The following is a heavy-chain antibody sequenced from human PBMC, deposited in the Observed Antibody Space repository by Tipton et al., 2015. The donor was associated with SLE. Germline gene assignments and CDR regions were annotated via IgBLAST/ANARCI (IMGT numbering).Heavy chain of an antibody. CDR3: ARLLVVYASDI. J-gene: IGHJ3*02. D-gene: IGHD2-8*02. V-gene: IGHV4-59*07. CDR2: IYYSGST. CDR1: GGSISSYY. Sequence: TLSLTCTVSGGSISSYYWSWIRQPPGKGLEWIGYIYYSGSTNYNPSLKSRVTISVDTSKNQFSLKLSPVTAADTAVYYCARLLVVYASDIWGQGTMVTVSS.